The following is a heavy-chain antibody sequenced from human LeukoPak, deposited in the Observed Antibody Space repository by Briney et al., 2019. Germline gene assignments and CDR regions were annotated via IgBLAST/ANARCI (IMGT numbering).Heavy chain of an antibody. CDR1: GFTFSSYG. CDR3: ARVADYSNSAHADY. D-gene: IGHD4-4*01. Sequence: GGSLRVSCAASGFTFSSYGMHWVRQAPGKGLEWVAVIWYDGSNKNYADSVKGRFTISRDNSKNTLYLQMNSLRAEDTAVYYCARVADYSNSAHADYWGQGTLVTVSS. V-gene: IGHV3-33*01. J-gene: IGHJ4*02. CDR2: IWYDGSNK.